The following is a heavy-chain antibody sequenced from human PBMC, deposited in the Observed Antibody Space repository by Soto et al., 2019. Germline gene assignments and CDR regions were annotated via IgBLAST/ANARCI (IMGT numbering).Heavy chain of an antibody. CDR1: GFIFEDFA. J-gene: IGHJ1*01. Sequence: EVQLVESGGGLEQPGRSLRLSCTVSGFIFEDFAMHWVRQAPGQGLEWVSGINWNGVNKGYAESVLGRFTISRDNAKKSLYLHMNYLRPEDTALYFCAKDVDRLGELWGSFQNWGQGTLVTVSS. CDR2: INWNGVNK. CDR3: AKDVDRLGELWGSFQN. V-gene: IGHV3-9*01. D-gene: IGHD3-16*01.